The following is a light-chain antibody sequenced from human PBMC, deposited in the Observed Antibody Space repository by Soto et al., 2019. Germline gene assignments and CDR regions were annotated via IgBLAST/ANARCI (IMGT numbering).Light chain of an antibody. J-gene: IGKJ4*01. CDR2: GAS. CDR3: QQRSNWLT. V-gene: IGKV3-15*01. Sequence: EIVMTQSPATLSVSPGERATLSCRASQSVGTKLAWYQQKPGQAPRLLIYGASTRATGIPARFSGSGSGTEFTLTISSLQSEDFAVYYCQQRSNWLTFGGGTKVEIK. CDR1: QSVGTK.